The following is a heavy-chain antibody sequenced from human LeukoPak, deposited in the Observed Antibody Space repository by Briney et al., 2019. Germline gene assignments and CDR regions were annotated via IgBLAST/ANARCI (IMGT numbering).Heavy chain of an antibody. CDR3: ATVKEHKFWSGYYTDPQRWFDP. CDR1: GYTFTDYY. CDR2: VDPEDGEA. V-gene: IGHV1-69-2*01. D-gene: IGHD3-3*01. J-gene: IGHJ5*02. Sequence: ASVKVSCKASGYTFTDYYMHWVQQAPGIGLEWMGRVDPEDGEAIYAEKFQGRVTITADTSTDTAYMELSSLRSEDTAVYYCATVKEHKFWSGYYTDPQRWFDPWGQGTLVTVSS.